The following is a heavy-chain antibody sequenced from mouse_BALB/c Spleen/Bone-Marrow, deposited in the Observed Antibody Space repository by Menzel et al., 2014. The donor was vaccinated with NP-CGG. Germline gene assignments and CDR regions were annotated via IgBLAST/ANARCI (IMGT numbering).Heavy chain of an antibody. V-gene: IGHV1-80*01. J-gene: IGHJ2*01. Sequence: QVQLQQSGAELVRPGSSVKISCKASGYAFSSYWMNWVKQRPGQGLEWIGQIYPGDGDTNYNGKFKGKATLTADKSSSTAYMQLSSLTSEDSAVYFCARRGYYGSSHYFDYWGQGTTLTVSS. CDR1: GYAFSSYW. CDR3: ARRGYYGSSHYFDY. CDR2: IYPGDGDT. D-gene: IGHD1-1*01.